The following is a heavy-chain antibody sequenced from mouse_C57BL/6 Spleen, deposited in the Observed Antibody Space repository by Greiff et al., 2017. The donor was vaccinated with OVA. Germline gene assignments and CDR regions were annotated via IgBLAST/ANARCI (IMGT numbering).Heavy chain of an antibody. Sequence: EVHLVESGGGLVKPGGSLKLSCAASGFTFSSYAMSWVRQTPEQRLEWVATISDGGSYTYYPDNVKGRFTISRDNAKNTLYLQMSHLKSEDTAMYYGAREDYGYDGYCDYWGKGTTLTVSS. CDR1: GFTFSSYA. CDR2: ISDGGSYT. V-gene: IGHV5-4*01. J-gene: IGHJ2*01. CDR3: AREDYGYDGYCDY. D-gene: IGHD2-2*01.